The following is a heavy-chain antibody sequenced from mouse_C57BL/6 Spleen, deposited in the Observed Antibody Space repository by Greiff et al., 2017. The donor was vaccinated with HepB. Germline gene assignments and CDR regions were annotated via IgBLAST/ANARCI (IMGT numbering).Heavy chain of an antibody. Sequence: QVQLQQPGAELVRPGSSVKLSCKASGYTFTSYWMHWVKQRPIQGLEWIGNIDPSDSETHYNQKFKDKATLTVDKSSSTAYMQLSSLTSEDSAVYYCARRGDSSGYAWFAYWGQGTLVTVSA. CDR3: ARRGDSSGYAWFAY. V-gene: IGHV1-52*01. D-gene: IGHD3-2*02. CDR2: IDPSDSET. CDR1: GYTFTSYW. J-gene: IGHJ3*01.